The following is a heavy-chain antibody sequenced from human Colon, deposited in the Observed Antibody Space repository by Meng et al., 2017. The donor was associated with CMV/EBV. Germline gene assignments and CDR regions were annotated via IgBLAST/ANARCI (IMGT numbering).Heavy chain of an antibody. CDR1: GGTFSSYA. Sequence: SSVKVSCKASGGTFSSYAISWVRQAPGQGLEWMGGIIPIFGTANYAQKFQGRVTITTDESTSTAYMELSSLRSEDTAVYYCASSGRGGVVAATRGGWFDPWGQGTLVTVSS. CDR3: ASSGRGGVVAATRGGWFDP. D-gene: IGHD2-15*01. V-gene: IGHV1-69*05. CDR2: IIPIFGTA. J-gene: IGHJ5*02.